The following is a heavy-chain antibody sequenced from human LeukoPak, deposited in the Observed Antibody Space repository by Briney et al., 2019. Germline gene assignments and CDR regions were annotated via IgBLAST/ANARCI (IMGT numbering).Heavy chain of an antibody. CDR1: GYTFTDYH. Sequence: ASVKVSCKASGYTFTDYHMHWVRQAPGQGLEWMGWINPNSGTTNYAQKFQGRVTMTRDTSISTVYMELSRLTSDDTALYYCARDLGSGWYLFDNWGQGTLVTVSS. D-gene: IGHD6-19*01. CDR2: INPNSGTT. J-gene: IGHJ4*02. CDR3: ARDLGSGWYLFDN. V-gene: IGHV1-2*02.